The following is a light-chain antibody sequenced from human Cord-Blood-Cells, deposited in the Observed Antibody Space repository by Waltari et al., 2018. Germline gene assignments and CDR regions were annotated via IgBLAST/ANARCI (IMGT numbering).Light chain of an antibody. V-gene: IGLV2-14*01. J-gene: IGLJ1*01. CDR1: SSDVGGYNY. Sequence: QSALTQPASVSGSPGPSITISCTGTSSDVGGYNYVTWYHQHPGKAPKLMIYDVSNRPSGVCNRFAGSKSGNTASLTISGLQAEDEADYYCSSYTSSSTVFGTGTKVTVL. CDR2: DVS. CDR3: SSYTSSSTV.